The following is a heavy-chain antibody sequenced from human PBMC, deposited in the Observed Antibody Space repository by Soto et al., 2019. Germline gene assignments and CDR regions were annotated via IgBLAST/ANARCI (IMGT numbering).Heavy chain of an antibody. CDR2: INHSGST. CDR1: GGYFSGYF. J-gene: IGHJ4*02. V-gene: IGHV4-34*01. CDR3: ARVPTMVRGVISGDDYFDY. Sequence: PSETMSLTWAVLGGYFSGYFWSWIRPTPGKGLEWIGEINHSGSTNYNPSLKSRVTISVDTSKNQFSLKLSSVTAADTAVYYCARVPTMVRGVISGDDYFDYWGQGTLVTVSS. D-gene: IGHD3-10*01.